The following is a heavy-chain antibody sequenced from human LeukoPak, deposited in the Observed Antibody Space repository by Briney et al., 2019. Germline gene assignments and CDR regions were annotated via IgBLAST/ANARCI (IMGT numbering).Heavy chain of an antibody. CDR2: IYHSGST. CDR1: GYSISSGYY. D-gene: IGHD3-22*01. J-gene: IGHJ3*02. Sequence: PSETLSLTCTVSGYSISSGYYWGWIRQPPGKGLEWIGSIYHSGSTYYNPSLKSRVTISVDTSKNQFSLKLSSVTAADTAVYYCAREVEGYYDSSGYPDDAFDIWGQGTMVTVSS. CDR3: AREVEGYYDSSGYPDDAFDI. V-gene: IGHV4-38-2*02.